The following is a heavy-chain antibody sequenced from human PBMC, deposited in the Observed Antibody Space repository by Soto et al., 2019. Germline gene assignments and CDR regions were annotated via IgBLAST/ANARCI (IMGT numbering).Heavy chain of an antibody. J-gene: IGHJ4*02. V-gene: IGHV4-31*03. CDR3: ARSPPRGTDI. CDR2: IDSSGTT. Sequence: QGQLQESGPGVVKPSQTLSLTCTVSGGYIRSGGHYWTWIHQRPGGGLEWLAYIDSSGTTFYNSSLGSRVIISVDTSKNEFYLKLTSVTPADTAVYFCARSPPRGTDIWGQGTLITVSP. CDR1: GGYIRSGGHY. D-gene: IGHD2-21*02.